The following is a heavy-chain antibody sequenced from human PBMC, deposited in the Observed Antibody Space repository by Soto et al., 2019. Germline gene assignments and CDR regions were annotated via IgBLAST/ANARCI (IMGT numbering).Heavy chain of an antibody. CDR1: GFTFSSYA. V-gene: IGHV3-30-3*01. CDR3: ARGLYLRDSSSSLSDY. J-gene: IGHJ4*02. Sequence: QVQLVESGGGVVQPGRSLRLSCAASGFTFSSYAMHWVRQAPGKGLEWVAVISYDGSNKYYADSVKGRFTISRDNSKNTLYLQMNSLRAEDTAVYYCARGLYLRDSSSSLSDYWGQGTLVTVSS. D-gene: IGHD6-6*01. CDR2: ISYDGSNK.